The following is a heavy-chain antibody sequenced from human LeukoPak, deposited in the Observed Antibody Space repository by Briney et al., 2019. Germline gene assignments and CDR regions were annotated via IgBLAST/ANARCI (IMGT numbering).Heavy chain of an antibody. CDR1: GYTFTSYG. V-gene: IGHV1-46*01. CDR3: ARGAEGVAANPLFALVDY. J-gene: IGHJ4*02. CDR2: INPSDDST. D-gene: IGHD2-15*01. Sequence: ASVKVPCKASGYTFTSYGISWVRQAPGQGLEWMGIINPSDDSTRYAQKSQGRVTMTKDTSTNTVYMHLSSLSSDDTAVYYCARGAEGVAANPLFALVDYWGQGTLVTVSS.